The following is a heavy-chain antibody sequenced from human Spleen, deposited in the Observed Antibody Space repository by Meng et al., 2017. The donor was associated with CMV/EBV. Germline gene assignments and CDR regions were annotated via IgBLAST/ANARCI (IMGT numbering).Heavy chain of an antibody. V-gene: IGHV1-2*02. D-gene: IGHD3-10*01. J-gene: IGHJ5*02. Sequence: ASVKVSCKASGYTFTGYYMHWVRQAPGQGLEWMGWINPNSGGTNYAQKVQGRVTMTRDTSISTPYMEMSRLRSDDTAVYYCERSPRTSSNTWFDAWGQGILVTVSS. CDR2: INPNSGGT. CDR1: GYTFTGYY. CDR3: ERSPRTSSNTWFDA.